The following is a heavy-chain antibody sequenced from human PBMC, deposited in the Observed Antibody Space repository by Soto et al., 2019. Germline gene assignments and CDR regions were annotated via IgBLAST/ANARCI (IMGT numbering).Heavy chain of an antibody. J-gene: IGHJ6*03. D-gene: IGHD3-10*01. CDR1: GDSISSRGYT. CDR3: ARAVFSSILYIDF. V-gene: IGHV4-30-2*01. Sequence: QLQLQESGSGLVKPLQTLSLTCGISGDSISSRGYTWTWIRQPPGKGLEWIGYIYPSGAAYYNPSLKSRVTISLETSKNRFFLNVKSATAADTAVYYCARAVFSSILYIDFWGQGTTVTVSS. CDR2: IYPSGAA.